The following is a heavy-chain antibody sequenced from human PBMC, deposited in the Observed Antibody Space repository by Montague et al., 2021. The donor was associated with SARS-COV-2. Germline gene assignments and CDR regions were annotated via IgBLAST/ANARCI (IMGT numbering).Heavy chain of an antibody. CDR3: ARGKYELLISAFDI. D-gene: IGHD2-15*01. Sequence: SVKVSCKASGFTFGNYVFNWVRQAPGQGLEWMGWISAYHGTTQFAQKFQGRVTLSKDTSTKTAYMEVKSLRSDDSAVYFCARGKYELLISAFDIWGQGTVVTVSS. CDR2: ISAYHGTT. V-gene: IGHV1-18*01. CDR1: GFTFGNYV. J-gene: IGHJ3*02.